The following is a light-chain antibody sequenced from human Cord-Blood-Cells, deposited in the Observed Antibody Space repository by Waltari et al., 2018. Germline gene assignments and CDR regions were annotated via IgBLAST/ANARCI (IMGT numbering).Light chain of an antibody. V-gene: IGLV2-23*01. Sequence: QSALTQPASVSGSPGQSITISCTGTSSDLGSYNLVSWYQQHPGQAPKLMIYEGSTRPSGVSMRFSGSKSGNTAALTISGLQAEDEADYYCCSYAGSSTYVFGTGTKVTVL. CDR2: EGS. CDR3: CSYAGSSTYV. CDR1: SSDLGSYNL. J-gene: IGLJ1*01.